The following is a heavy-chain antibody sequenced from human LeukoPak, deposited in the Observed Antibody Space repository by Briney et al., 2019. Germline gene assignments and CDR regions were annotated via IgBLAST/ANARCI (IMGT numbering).Heavy chain of an antibody. D-gene: IGHD2-2*01. J-gene: IGHJ5*02. V-gene: IGHV1-8*01. CDR2: MNPNSDNT. CDR1: GYTFTSYD. Sequence: ASVKLSCKASGYTFTSYDIDWVPHATGQGREWMGWMNPNSDNTGYAQKLKGRVTMTRNTSISTAYMELSSLRSEDTAVYYCARGPRYCSSTSRYYNWFDPWGQGTLVTVPS. CDR3: ARGPRYCSSTSRYYNWFDP.